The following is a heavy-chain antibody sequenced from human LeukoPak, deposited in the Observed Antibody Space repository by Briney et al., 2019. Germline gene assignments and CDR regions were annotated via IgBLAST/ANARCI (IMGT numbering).Heavy chain of an antibody. V-gene: IGHV3-7*01. D-gene: IGHD3-16*02. CDR2: IKQDGSEK. J-gene: IGHJ4*02. Sequence: GGSLRLSCAASGFTFSSYWMSWVRQAPGKGLELVANIKQDGSEKYYVDSVKGRFTISRDNAKNSLYLQMNSLRAEDTAVYYCARNLHYDYVWGSYRSPYLDYWGQGTLVTVSS. CDR3: ARNLHYDYVWGSYRSPYLDY. CDR1: GFTFSSYW.